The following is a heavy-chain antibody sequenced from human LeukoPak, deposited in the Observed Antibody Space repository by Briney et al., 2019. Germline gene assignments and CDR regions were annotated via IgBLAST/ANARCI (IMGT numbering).Heavy chain of an antibody. CDR3: TRDSTPGDSYMDV. Sequence: GGSLRLSCAAPGFTFSDYYMSWIRQAPGKGLGRVSYISSSGSTIYYADSVKGRFTISRDNAKNSLYLQMNSLRAEDTAVYYCTRDSTPGDSYMDVWGKGTAVTVSS. V-gene: IGHV3-11*01. CDR2: ISSSGSTI. J-gene: IGHJ6*03. D-gene: IGHD1-14*01. CDR1: GFTFSDYY.